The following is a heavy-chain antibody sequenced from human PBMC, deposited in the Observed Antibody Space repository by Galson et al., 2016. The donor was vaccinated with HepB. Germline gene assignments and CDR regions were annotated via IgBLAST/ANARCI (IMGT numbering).Heavy chain of an antibody. Sequence: SETLSLTCTVSGGSVISSDFYWGWIRQPPGKGLEWNGSIYYTGSAYYNPSLKSRVTQSVDTSKNQFPLKVNSVTGADTAVYYCAGPGMGSDRHWGQGTLVSVSS. CDR1: GGSVISSDFY. CDR3: AGPGMGSDRH. V-gene: IGHV4-39*01. J-gene: IGHJ1*01. CDR2: IYYTGSA. D-gene: IGHD3-16*02.